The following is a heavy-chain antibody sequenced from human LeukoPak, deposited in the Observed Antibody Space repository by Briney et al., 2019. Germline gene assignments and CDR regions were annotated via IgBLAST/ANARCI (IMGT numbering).Heavy chain of an antibody. CDR3: ARDHAAAAGSYYYYYGMDV. CDR1: GGSISSYY. V-gene: IGHV4-59*01. J-gene: IGHJ6*02. CDR2: IYYRGST. Sequence: SETLSLTCTVSGGSISSYYWSWIRQPPGKGLEWIGYIYYRGSTNYNPSLKSRVTISVDTSKNQFSLKLSSVTAADTAVYYCARDHAAAAGSYYYYYGMDVWGQGTTVTVSS. D-gene: IGHD6-13*01.